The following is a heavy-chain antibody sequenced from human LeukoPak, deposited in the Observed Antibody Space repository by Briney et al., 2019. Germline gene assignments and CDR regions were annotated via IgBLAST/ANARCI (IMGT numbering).Heavy chain of an antibody. Sequence: SVKVSCKASGYTFTGYYMHWVRQAPGQGLEWMGGIMPISGTANHAQKFQGRVTITADKSTSTAYMELSSLRSEDTAVYYCARNLYGGNSWDVFDYWGQGTLVTVSS. CDR3: ARNLYGGNSWDVFDY. J-gene: IGHJ4*02. V-gene: IGHV1-69*06. CDR2: IMPISGTA. CDR1: GYTFTGYY. D-gene: IGHD4-23*01.